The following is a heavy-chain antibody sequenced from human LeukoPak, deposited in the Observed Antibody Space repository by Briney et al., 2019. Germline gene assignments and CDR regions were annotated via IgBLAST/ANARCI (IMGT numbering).Heavy chain of an antibody. CDR1: GGSISSYY. Sequence: SETLSLTCTVSGGSISSYYWSWIRRPPGKGLEWIGYIYYSGSTNYNPSLKSRVTISVDTSKNQFSLKLSSVTAADTAVYYCARVREDILTGYPYYFDYWGQGTLVTVSS. V-gene: IGHV4-59*01. CDR2: IYYSGST. J-gene: IGHJ4*02. CDR3: ARVREDILTGYPYYFDY. D-gene: IGHD3-9*01.